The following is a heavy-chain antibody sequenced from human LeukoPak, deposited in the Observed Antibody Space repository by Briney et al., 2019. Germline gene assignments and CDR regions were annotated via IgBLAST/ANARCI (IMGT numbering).Heavy chain of an antibody. CDR3: ARDYGSGRRYYYMDV. CDR2: MYYSGST. D-gene: IGHD3-10*01. J-gene: IGHJ6*03. V-gene: IGHV4-39*07. CDR1: GGSISRSGYY. Sequence: SETLSLNCTVSGGSISRSGYYWGWIRQPPGKGLEWIGSMYYSGSTFYNPSLKSRVTILVDTSKNQFSLKLSSVTAADTAVYYCARDYGSGRRYYYMDVWGKGTTVTVSS.